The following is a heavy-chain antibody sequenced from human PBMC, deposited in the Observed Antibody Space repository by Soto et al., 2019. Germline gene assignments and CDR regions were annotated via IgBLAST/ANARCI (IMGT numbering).Heavy chain of an antibody. CDR2: IYASGRT. V-gene: IGHV4-4*07. J-gene: IGHJ2*01. CDR1: GVSITPYF. D-gene: IGHD3-9*01. Sequence: QVLLQDSGPGLVKPSETLSLTCTVSGVSITPYFWSWIRQPAGEAPEWLGHIYASGRTTYNPSLKRRVTMVVTLTQVSLRLTSVTAADTAVYYCARHFDVDPSLDHYYFDLWGRGAMVTVSS. CDR3: ARHFDVDPSLDHYYFDL.